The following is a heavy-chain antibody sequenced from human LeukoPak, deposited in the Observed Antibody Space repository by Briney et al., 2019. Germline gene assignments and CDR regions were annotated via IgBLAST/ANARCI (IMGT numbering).Heavy chain of an antibody. J-gene: IGHJ4*02. V-gene: IGHV1-8*03. Sequence: VASVTVSCKASGYTFTSYDINWVRQATGQGLEWMGWMNPNSGNTGYAQKFQGRVTITRNTSISTAYMELSSLRSEDTAVYYCARVLSGSYRSPYYFDYWGQGTLVTVSS. CDR1: GYTFTSYD. CDR2: MNPNSGNT. D-gene: IGHD1-26*01. CDR3: ARVLSGSYRSPYYFDY.